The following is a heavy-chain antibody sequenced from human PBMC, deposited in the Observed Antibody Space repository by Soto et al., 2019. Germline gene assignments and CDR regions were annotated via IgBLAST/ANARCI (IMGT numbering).Heavy chain of an antibody. V-gene: IGHV4-39*01. CDR3: ARGPLQVGYYYYYGMDV. J-gene: IGHJ6*02. CDR1: GGSTSSSSYY. CDR2: IYYSGST. Sequence: QLQLQESGPGLVKPSETLSLTCTSSGGSTSSSSYYWGWIRQPPGKGLEWIGSIYYSGSTYYNPSLQSRGTISVDTSKNQFSLKLSSVTAADTAVYYCARGPLQVGYYYYYGMDVWGQGTTVTVSS. D-gene: IGHD3-10*01.